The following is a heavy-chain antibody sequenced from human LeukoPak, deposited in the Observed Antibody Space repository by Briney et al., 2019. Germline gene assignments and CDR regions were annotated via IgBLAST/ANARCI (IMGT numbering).Heavy chain of an antibody. D-gene: IGHD3-9*01. Sequence: PGGSLRLSCAASGFTFSDHYMDWVRQAPRKGLEWVGRTRNKANSYTTEYAASVKGRFTISRDDSKNSLYLQMNSLKTEDTAVYYCARGRVYYDILTGYYPRSYYFDYWGQGTLVTVSS. V-gene: IGHV3-72*01. CDR3: ARGRVYYDILTGYYPRSYYFDY. CDR1: GFTFSDHY. CDR2: TRNKANSYTT. J-gene: IGHJ4*02.